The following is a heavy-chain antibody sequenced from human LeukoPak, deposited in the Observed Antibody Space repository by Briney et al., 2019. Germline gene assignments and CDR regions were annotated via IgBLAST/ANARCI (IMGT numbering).Heavy chain of an antibody. CDR3: ARSWQWLVRNPLDY. Sequence: ASVKVSCKASGYTFTSYAMHWVRQAPGQRLEWMGWINAGNGNTKYSQKFQGRVTITRDTSAGTAYMELSSLRSEDTAVYYCARSWQWLVRNPLDYWGQGTLVTVSS. CDR1: GYTFTSYA. V-gene: IGHV1-3*01. CDR2: INAGNGNT. D-gene: IGHD6-19*01. J-gene: IGHJ4*02.